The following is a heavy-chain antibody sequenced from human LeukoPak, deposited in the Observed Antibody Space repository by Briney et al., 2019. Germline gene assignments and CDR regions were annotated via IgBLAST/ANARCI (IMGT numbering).Heavy chain of an antibody. J-gene: IGHJ4*02. CDR2: IYHSGST. CDR1: GGSISSSNW. Sequence: PSGTLSLTCAVSGGSISSSNWWGWVRQPPGKGLEWIGEIYHSGSTNYNPSLKSRVTISLDMSKNQFSLKLSSVTAADTAVYYCARIPGYSSSWDLDYWGQGTLVTVSS. D-gene: IGHD6-13*01. V-gene: IGHV4-4*02. CDR3: ARIPGYSSSWDLDY.